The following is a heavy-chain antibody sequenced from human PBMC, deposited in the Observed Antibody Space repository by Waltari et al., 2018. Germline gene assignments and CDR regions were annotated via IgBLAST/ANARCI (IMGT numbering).Heavy chain of an antibody. CDR2: VNYIGTT. J-gene: IGHJ4*02. CDR3: ARIPYYYDSSGSRYFDY. D-gene: IGHD3-22*01. CDR1: DDSIRSNIYY. V-gene: IGHV4-39*01. Sequence: QLQLQESGPRLVKPSETLSLTCTVSDDSIRSNIYYWGWIRQPPGKGLGWIGSVNYIGTTYYNPSLKSRVTISVDTSKNQFSLKLNSVTAAETAVYYCARIPYYYDSSGSRYFDYWGQGTLVTVSS.